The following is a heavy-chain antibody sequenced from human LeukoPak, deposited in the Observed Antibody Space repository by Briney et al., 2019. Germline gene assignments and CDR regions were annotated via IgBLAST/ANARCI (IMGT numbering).Heavy chain of an antibody. V-gene: IGHV3-48*01. Sequence: GGSLRLSCAASGFTFSTSSMNWVRQAPGKGLEWISYIRGSSTTIYYADSVKGRFTISRDNAKNTLYLQMNSLRAEDTALYYCAKETSNSGWFPDYWGQGTLVTVSS. J-gene: IGHJ4*02. D-gene: IGHD6-19*01. CDR2: IRGSSTTI. CDR1: GFTFSTSS. CDR3: AKETSNSGWFPDY.